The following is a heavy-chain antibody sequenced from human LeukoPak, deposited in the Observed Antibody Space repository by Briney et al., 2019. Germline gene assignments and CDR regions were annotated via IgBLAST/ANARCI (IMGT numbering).Heavy chain of an antibody. CDR1: GFTFSSYA. CDR2: ISGSGGST. J-gene: IGHJ3*02. V-gene: IGHV3-23*01. Sequence: PGGSLRLSCAASGFTFSSYAMSWVRQAPGKGLEWVSAISGSGGSTYYADSVKGRFTISRDNSKNTLYLQMNSLRAEDTAVYYCAKYATQPIAGIAAAGVAFDIWGQGTMVTVSS. D-gene: IGHD6-13*01. CDR3: AKYATQPIAGIAAAGVAFDI.